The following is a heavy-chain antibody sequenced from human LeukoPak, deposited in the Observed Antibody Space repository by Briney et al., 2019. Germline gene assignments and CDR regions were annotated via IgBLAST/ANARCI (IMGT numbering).Heavy chain of an antibody. Sequence: GGSLRLSCAASGFTFSTYSMNWVPQAPGKGLEWFSFIDTSGTYIYYGESMKGRFTISRDNAKNSLYLQMNGLRAEDTAVYYCARGRSITLLRGVAMSDGFDIWGQGTMVAVSS. J-gene: IGHJ3*02. V-gene: IGHV3-21*01. D-gene: IGHD3-10*01. CDR2: IDTSGTYI. CDR1: GFTFSTYS. CDR3: ARGRSITLLRGVAMSDGFDI.